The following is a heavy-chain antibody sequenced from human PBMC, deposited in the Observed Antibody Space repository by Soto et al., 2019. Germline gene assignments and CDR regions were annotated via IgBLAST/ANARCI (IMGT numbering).Heavy chain of an antibody. J-gene: IGHJ5*02. CDR2: ISAYNGNT. CDR1: GYTFTSYG. V-gene: IGHV1-18*01. Sequence: GASVKVSCKASGYTFTSYGISWVRQAPGQGLEWMGWISAYNGNTNYAQKLQGRVTMTTDTSTSIAYMELRSLRSDDTAVYYCAREVVPAATTVNWFDPWGQGTLVTVSS. D-gene: IGHD2-2*01. CDR3: AREVVPAATTVNWFDP.